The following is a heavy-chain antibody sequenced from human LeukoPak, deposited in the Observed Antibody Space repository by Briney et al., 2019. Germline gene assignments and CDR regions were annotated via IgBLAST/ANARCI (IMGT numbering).Heavy chain of an antibody. Sequence: ASVKVSCKASGYTFTGYYMHWVRQAPGQGLEWMGWINPNSGGTNYAQKFQGRVTMTRETSISTAYMELSRLRSDDTAVYYCARVRSRGQRLVGWFDPWGQGTLVTVSS. D-gene: IGHD6-13*01. J-gene: IGHJ5*02. CDR2: INPNSGGT. V-gene: IGHV1-2*02. CDR3: ARVRSRGQRLVGWFDP. CDR1: GYTFTGYY.